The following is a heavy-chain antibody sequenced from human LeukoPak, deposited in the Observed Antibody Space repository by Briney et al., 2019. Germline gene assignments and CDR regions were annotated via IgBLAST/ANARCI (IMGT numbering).Heavy chain of an antibody. D-gene: IGHD3-22*01. CDR1: GFTFSNYW. J-gene: IGHJ4*02. Sequence: GGSLRLSCGASGFTFSNYWMTWVLQAPGKGLEWGANIRQDGSEKYYVDSVKGRFTISRDNAKNSLYLQMSSLRAEDTAVYYCARGGSSGYYSQSKFDYWGQGTLVTVSS. CDR2: IRQDGSEK. CDR3: ARGGSSGYYSQSKFDY. V-gene: IGHV3-7*01.